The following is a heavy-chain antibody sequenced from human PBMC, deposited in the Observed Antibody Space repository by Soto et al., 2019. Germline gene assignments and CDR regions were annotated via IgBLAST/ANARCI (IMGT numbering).Heavy chain of an antibody. V-gene: IGHV1-2*04. J-gene: IGHJ1*01. D-gene: IGHD3-9*01. Sequence: ASVKVSCKASGYTFTGYYMHWVRQAPGQGLEWMGWINPNSGGTNYAQKFQGWVTMTRDTSISTAYMELSRLRSDDTAVYYCARDLGDLKDYDILTGYEYFQHWGQGTLVTVSS. CDR3: ARDLGDLKDYDILTGYEYFQH. CDR2: INPNSGGT. CDR1: GYTFTGYY.